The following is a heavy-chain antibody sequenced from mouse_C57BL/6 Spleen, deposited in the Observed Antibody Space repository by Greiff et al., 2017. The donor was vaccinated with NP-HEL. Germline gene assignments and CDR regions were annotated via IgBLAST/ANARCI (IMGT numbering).Heavy chain of an antibody. J-gene: IGHJ2*01. V-gene: IGHV5-4*01. Sequence: EVHLVESGGGLVKPGGSLKLSCAASGFTFSSYAMSWVRQTPGKRLEWVATISDGGSYTYYPDNVKGRFTISRDNAKNNLYLQMSHLKSEDTAMYYCARESKSYFDYWGQGTTLTVSS. CDR1: GFTFSSYA. CDR3: ARESKSYFDY. D-gene: IGHD2-5*01. CDR2: ISDGGSYT.